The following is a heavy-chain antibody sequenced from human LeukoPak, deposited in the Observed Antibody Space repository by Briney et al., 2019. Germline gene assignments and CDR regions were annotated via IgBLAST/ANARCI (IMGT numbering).Heavy chain of an antibody. V-gene: IGHV3-7*01. CDR1: GFTFDDYT. J-gene: IGHJ4*02. D-gene: IGHD2-8*02. CDR2: INQDGSEI. CDR3: VRDSTGWRPLDY. Sequence: GGSLRLSCAASGFTFDDYTMHWVRQTPGKGLEWVANINQDGSEIKYVDSVKGRSTISRDSAKTSLYLQMNSLRTEYTAVYYCVRDSTGWRPLDYWGQGILVTVSS.